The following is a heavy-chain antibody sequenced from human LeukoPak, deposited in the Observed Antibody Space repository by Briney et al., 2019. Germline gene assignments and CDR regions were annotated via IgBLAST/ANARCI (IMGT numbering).Heavy chain of an antibody. J-gene: IGHJ6*02. V-gene: IGHV3-30*18. Sequence: GGSLRLSCAASGFTFSSYGMHWVRQAPGKGLEWVAVISYDGSNKYYADSVKGRFTISRDNSKNTLYLQMNSLRAEDTAVYYCAKPQGDYRYYYGMDVWGQGTTVTVSS. CDR3: AKPQGDYRYYYGMDV. CDR2: ISYDGSNK. CDR1: GFTFSSYG. D-gene: IGHD4-11*01.